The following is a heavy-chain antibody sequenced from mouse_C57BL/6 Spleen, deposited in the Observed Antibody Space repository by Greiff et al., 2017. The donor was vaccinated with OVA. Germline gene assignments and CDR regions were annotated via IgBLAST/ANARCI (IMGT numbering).Heavy chain of an antibody. D-gene: IGHD1-1*01. J-gene: IGHJ1*03. V-gene: IGHV1-62-2*01. Sequence: QVQLKESGAELVKPGASVKLSCKASGYTFTEYTIHWVKQRSGQGLEWIGWFYPGSGSIKYNEKFKDKATLTADKSSSTVYMELSRLTSEDSAVYFCARHEDSYGSTDWYFDVWGTGTTVTVSS. CDR1: GYTFTEYT. CDR2: FYPGSGSI. CDR3: ARHEDSYGSTDWYFDV.